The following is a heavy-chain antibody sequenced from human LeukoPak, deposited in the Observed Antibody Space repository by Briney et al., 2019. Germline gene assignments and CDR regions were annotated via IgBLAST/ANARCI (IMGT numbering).Heavy chain of an antibody. CDR1: GFTFSKYW. J-gene: IGHJ4*02. CDR2: INEDGSEK. V-gene: IGHV3-7*01. CDR3: ARDQRLLGFCGRGGSFLFFFNT. D-gene: IGHD6-25*01. Sequence: GGSLRLSCAASGFTFSKYWMTWVRQAPGKGLEWVANINEDGSEKHHVDSVKGRFTITRDNAENSLYLQMNSLRVEDTAVYYGARDQRLLGFCGRGGSFLFFFNTGGQGAQVPVS.